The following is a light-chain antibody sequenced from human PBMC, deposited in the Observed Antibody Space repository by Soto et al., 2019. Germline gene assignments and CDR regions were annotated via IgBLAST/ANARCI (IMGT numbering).Light chain of an antibody. Sequence: QSVLTQPRSVSGSPGQSVTISCTGTSSDVGGYNYVSWYQQYPGKAPKLMIYDVDNRPSGVPDRFSGSKSGTTASLTISGLQAEDEADYYCCSYAGSNNLVFGGGTKLTVL. CDR3: CSYAGSNNLV. CDR2: DVD. J-gene: IGLJ2*01. CDR1: SSDVGGYNY. V-gene: IGLV2-11*01.